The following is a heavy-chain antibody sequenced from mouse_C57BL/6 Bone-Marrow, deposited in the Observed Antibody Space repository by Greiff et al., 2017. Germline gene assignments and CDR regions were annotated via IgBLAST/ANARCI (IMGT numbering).Heavy chain of an antibody. Sequence: QVQLKESGPELVKPGASVKISCKASGYAFSSSWMNWVKQRPGKGLAWIGRIYPGDGDTNYNGKFKGKATLTADKSSSTAYMQLSILTSEDSAVYFCARLYYGSCLFDYWGQGTTLTVSS. D-gene: IGHD1-1*01. CDR1: GYAFSSSW. CDR2: IYPGDGDT. V-gene: IGHV1-82*01. J-gene: IGHJ2*01. CDR3: ARLYYGSCLFDY.